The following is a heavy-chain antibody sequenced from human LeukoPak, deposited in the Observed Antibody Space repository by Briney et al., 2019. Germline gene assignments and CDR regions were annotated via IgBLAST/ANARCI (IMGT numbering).Heavy chain of an antibody. J-gene: IGHJ6*03. D-gene: IGHD2/OR15-2a*01. Sequence: PSETLSLTCTVSGDSISSYYWSWIRQPPGKGLEWIGYIYYSGSTNYNPSLKSRVTISVDTSKNQFSLKLSSVTAADTAVYYCARASFGDPGYMDVWGKGTTVTISS. CDR3: ARASFGDPGYMDV. V-gene: IGHV4-59*01. CDR1: GDSISSYY. CDR2: IYYSGST.